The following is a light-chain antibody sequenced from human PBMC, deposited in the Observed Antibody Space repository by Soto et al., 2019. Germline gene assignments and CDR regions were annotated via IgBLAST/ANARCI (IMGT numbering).Light chain of an antibody. CDR2: GAS. Sequence: EIVLTQSPVTLSVSPGERATLSCRASQSISTTLVWYQQKPGQAPRLLIYGASTRATGVPARFSGSGSGTEFTLTISSLQSEDFAVYYCQQYNSWVTFGGGTKEEIK. V-gene: IGKV3-15*01. CDR3: QQYNSWVT. J-gene: IGKJ4*01. CDR1: QSISTT.